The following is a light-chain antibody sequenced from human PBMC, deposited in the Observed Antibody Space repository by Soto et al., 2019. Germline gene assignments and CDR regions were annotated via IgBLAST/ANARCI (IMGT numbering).Light chain of an antibody. CDR3: QQYGRTSWT. CDR2: GAS. V-gene: IGKV3-20*01. CDR1: QSVSTNF. Sequence: EIVLTQSPGTLFLSPGEGATLPCRASQSVSTNFFAWYQQKPGQAPRLLIYGASTRATGIPDRFSGSGSGTDFTLTISRLEPEDFAVYYCQQYGRTSWTFGQGTKVDIK. J-gene: IGKJ1*01.